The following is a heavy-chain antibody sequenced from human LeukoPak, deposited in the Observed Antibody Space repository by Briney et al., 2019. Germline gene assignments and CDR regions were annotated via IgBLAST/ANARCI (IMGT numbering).Heavy chain of an antibody. CDR1: GGSIRSYY. CDR2: ISYSGST. CDR3: AREPHDSSGYVY. V-gene: IGHV4-59*01. J-gene: IGHJ4*02. D-gene: IGHD3-22*01. Sequence: SETLSLTCSVSGGSIRSYYWSWIRQPPGKGLEWIGYISYSGSTSYNPSLKSRVTISADTSKNQFSLKLSSVTAADTAVYYCAREPHDSSGYVYWGQGTLVTVSS.